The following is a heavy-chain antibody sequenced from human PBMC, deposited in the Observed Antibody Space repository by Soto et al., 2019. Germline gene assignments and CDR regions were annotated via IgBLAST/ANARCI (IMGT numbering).Heavy chain of an antibody. V-gene: IGHV4-4*07. D-gene: IGHD3-10*01. CDR3: AGNLKFGQSDY. Sequence: SETLSLTCPVSGGCPASSFWTCSRQPSGKGLECIDRIDTSGSTNYHPSRKSRVTTSVHTSKNQFSLKLSSVTTADTSVYHSAGNLKFGQSDYWGQGSQVTVSS. CDR2: IDTSGST. CDR1: GGCPASSF. J-gene: IGHJ4*02.